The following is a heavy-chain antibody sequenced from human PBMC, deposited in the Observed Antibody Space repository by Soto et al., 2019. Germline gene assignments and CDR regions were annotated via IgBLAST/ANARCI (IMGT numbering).Heavy chain of an antibody. J-gene: IGHJ4*02. V-gene: IGHV3-33*01. D-gene: IGHD2-2*01. CDR2: NWNDEKTK. Sequence: QVQQVDSGGGVVQPGRSLGLSCAASGFFFGGYGMHWVRQAPGKGLEWVAGNWNDEKTKFYADSVKGRFTISRDNSKNTLWLQMDSLRAEDTAVYYCARDGASGSSSAMFDYWGQGTLVTVSS. CDR3: ARDGASGSSSAMFDY. CDR1: GFFFGGYG.